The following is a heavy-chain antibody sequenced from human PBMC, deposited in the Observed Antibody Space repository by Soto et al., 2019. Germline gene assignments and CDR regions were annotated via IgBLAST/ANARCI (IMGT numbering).Heavy chain of an antibody. CDR1: GGSFSGYY. D-gene: IGHD5-12*01. J-gene: IGHJ4*02. V-gene: IGHV4-34*01. CDR2: INHSGST. CDR3: ARDENSGLSDY. Sequence: SETLSLTCAVYGGSFSGYYWTWIRQPPGTGLEWIGEINHSGSTNYNPSLKSRVTISVDTSKNQFSLKLTSVTAADTAVYYCARDENSGLSDYSGQGSLVTVSS.